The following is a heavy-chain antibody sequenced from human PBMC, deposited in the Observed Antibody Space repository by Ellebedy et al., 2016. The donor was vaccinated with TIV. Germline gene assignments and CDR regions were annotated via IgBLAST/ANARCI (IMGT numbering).Heavy chain of an antibody. CDR2: ISGSGGST. D-gene: IGHD1-7*01. CDR1: GFTFSSYA. CDR3: ARGYGYGTRDP. V-gene: IGHV3-23*01. Sequence: GESLKISXAASGFTFSSYAMSWVRQAPGKGLEWVSAISGSGGSTYYADSVKGRFTISRDNSKNTLYLQMNSLRAEDTAVYYCARGYGYGTRDPWGQGTLVTVSS. J-gene: IGHJ5*02.